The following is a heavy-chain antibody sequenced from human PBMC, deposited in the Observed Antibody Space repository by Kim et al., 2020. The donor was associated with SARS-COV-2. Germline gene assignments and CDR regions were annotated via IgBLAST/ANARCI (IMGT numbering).Heavy chain of an antibody. D-gene: IGHD2-15*01. CDR2: INPDTGDT. CDR1: GYTFTGYY. J-gene: IGHJ4*02. CDR3: ATFEDFLDPG. V-gene: IGHV1-2*02. Sequence: ASVKVSCKASGYTFTGYYIHWVRQAPGQGLEWMGWINPDTGDTNYAREFQGRVTLTRDTSITTAYMELNGLRFDDTATYYCATFEDFLDPGWGQGTLVTVSS.